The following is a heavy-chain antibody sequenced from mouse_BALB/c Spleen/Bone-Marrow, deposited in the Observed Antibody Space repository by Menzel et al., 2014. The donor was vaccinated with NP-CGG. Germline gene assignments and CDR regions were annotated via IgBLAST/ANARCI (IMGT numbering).Heavy chain of an antibody. V-gene: IGHV3-2*02. CDR2: ISYSGST. CDR3: ARDYFDY. J-gene: IGHJ2*01. Sequence: QSGPGLVKPSQSLSLTCTVTGYSITSDYAWNWIRQFPGNKLEWMGYISYSGSTSYNPSLKSRISITRDTSKIQFFLQLNSVTTEDTATYYCARDYFDYWGQGTTLTVSS. CDR1: GYSITSDYA.